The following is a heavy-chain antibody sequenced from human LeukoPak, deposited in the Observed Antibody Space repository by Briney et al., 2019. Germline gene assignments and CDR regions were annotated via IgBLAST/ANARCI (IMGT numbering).Heavy chain of an antibody. V-gene: IGHV3-30*03. CDR3: ATYRQVLLPFES. J-gene: IGHJ4*02. D-gene: IGHD5-18*01. CDR2: ISYDGSNK. Sequence: GGSLRLSCAASGFTFSSYGMHWVRQAPGKGLEWVAVISYDGSNKYYADSVKGRFTISRDNSKNTLYLQMNSLRAEDSAIYYCATYRQVLLPFESWGQGTLVTVSS. CDR1: GFTFSSYG.